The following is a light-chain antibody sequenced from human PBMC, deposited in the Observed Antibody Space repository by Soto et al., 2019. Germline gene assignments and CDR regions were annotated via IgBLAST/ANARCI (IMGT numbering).Light chain of an antibody. V-gene: IGKV3-20*01. J-gene: IGKJ1*01. CDR3: QQYGSSGT. Sequence: EIVLTQSPGTLYLSPGQRATLSCRASQSVSSNLAWYQQKPGQAPRLLIYGASNRATGIPDRFSGSGSGTDFTLTISRLEPEDFAVYYCQQYGSSGTFGQGTKVDIK. CDR2: GAS. CDR1: QSVSSN.